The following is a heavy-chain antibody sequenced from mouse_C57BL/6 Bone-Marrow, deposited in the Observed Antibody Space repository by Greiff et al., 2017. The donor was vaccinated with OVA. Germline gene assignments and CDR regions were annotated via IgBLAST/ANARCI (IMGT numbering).Heavy chain of an antibody. CDR3: ARGITYYGNLDY. V-gene: IGHV1-72*01. CDR1: GYTFTSYW. Sequence: QVQLKQPGAELVKPGASVKLSCKASGYTFTSYWMHWVKQRPGRGLEWIGRIDPNSGGTKYNEKFKSKATLTVDKPSSTAYMQLRSLTSEDSAVDYCARGITYYGNLDYWGQGTTLTVSS. J-gene: IGHJ2*01. CDR2: IDPNSGGT. D-gene: IGHD2-10*01.